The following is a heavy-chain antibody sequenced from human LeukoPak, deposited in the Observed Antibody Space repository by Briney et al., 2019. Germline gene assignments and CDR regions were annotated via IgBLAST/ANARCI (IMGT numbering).Heavy chain of an antibody. CDR2: IFRGEKT. J-gene: IGHJ4*02. D-gene: IGHD4-17*01. V-gene: IGHV3-66*01. CDR3: VKEVPGTTVYD. Sequence: GGSLRLSRAASGFSVTNTYMSWVRQAPGEWLEWDLVIFRGEKTYYADSVKGRFTLYRDSSTNTGYLQMASLRAEDTAMYYCVKEVPGTTVYDWGQGTLVTVSS. CDR1: GFSVTNTY.